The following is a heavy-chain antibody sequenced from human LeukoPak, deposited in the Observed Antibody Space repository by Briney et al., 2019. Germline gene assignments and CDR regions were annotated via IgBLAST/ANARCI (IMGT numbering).Heavy chain of an antibody. CDR2: IKQDGSEK. V-gene: IGHV3-7*03. Sequence: GGSLRLSCVASGFTFSNDLLSWVRQAPGKVLEWLANIKQDGSEKSYVDSVKGRFTISRDNAKNSLYLQMNSLRVEDTAVYYCARDRRGPDVWGQGTTVTVSS. CDR1: GFTFSNDL. CDR3: ARDRRGPDV. J-gene: IGHJ6*02.